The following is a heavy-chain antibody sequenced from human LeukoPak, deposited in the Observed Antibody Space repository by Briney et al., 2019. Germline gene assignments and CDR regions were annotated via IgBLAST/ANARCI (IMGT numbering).Heavy chain of an antibody. CDR2: IYHSGST. CDR3: ANGHEDYYYYMDV. V-gene: IGHV4-4*02. D-gene: IGHD5-24*01. CDR1: GGSISSSNW. J-gene: IGHJ6*03. Sequence: KPSETLSLTCAVSGGSISSSNWWSWVRQPPGKGLEWIGEIYHSGSTNYNPSLKSRVTISVDKSKNQFSLKLSSVTAADTAVYYCANGHEDYYYYMDVWGKGTTVTVSS.